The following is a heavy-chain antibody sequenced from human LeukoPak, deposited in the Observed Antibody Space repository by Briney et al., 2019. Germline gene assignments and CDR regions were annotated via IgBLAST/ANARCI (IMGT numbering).Heavy chain of an antibody. CDR1: GYTFVGNH. CDR2: INPNTGGT. J-gene: IGHJ4*02. CDR3: TRDRALTF. V-gene: IGHV1-2*02. D-gene: IGHD3-10*01. Sequence: ASVKVSCKTSGYTFVGNHLHWVRQAPGQGPEWMGWINPNTGGTNYAQKFQGRVTMTRDTSISTVYMELSRLTSDDTAVYYCTRDRALTFWGQGTLVIVSS.